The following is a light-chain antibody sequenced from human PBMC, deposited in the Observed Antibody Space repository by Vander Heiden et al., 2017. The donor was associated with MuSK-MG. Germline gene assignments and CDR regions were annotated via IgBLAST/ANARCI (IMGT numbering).Light chain of an antibody. J-gene: IGKJ4*01. V-gene: IGKV1-5*03. CDR3: HQDDSAPLT. CDR1: QSISTG. CDR2: AAS. Sequence: DIQLTQSPSTLSASVGDRVTITCRASQSISTGLAWYQHKPGKAPNLVIYAASRLESGVPSRFNGSGSGTEFTLTISSLQPDDFATYYCHQDDSAPLTFGGGTKVEIK.